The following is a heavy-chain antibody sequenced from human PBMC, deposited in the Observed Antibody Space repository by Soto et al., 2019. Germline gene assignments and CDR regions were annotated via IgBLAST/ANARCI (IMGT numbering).Heavy chain of an antibody. D-gene: IGHD2-2*02. Sequence: PSQTLSLTCAISGDSVSSNSAAWNWIRQSPSRGLEWLGRTYYRSKWYNDYAVSVKSRITTNPDTSKNQFSLQLNSVTPEDTAVYYCAREGRYCSSTGCYKAYYYYGMDVWGQGTTVTVSS. CDR3: AREGRYCSSTGCYKAYYYYGMDV. J-gene: IGHJ6*02. V-gene: IGHV6-1*01. CDR1: GDSVSSNSAA. CDR2: TYYRSKWYN.